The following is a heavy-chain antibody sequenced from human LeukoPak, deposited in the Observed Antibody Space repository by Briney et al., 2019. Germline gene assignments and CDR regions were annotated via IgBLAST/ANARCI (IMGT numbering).Heavy chain of an antibody. CDR2: IYSGGST. D-gene: IGHD5-18*01. CDR3: ARDRYSYGYSAFGY. J-gene: IGHJ4*02. Sequence: GGSLRLSCTVSGFTVSSNSMSWVRQAPGKGLEWVSVIYSGGSTYYADSVKGRFTISRDNSKNTLYLQMNSLRAEDTAVYYCARDRYSYGYSAFGYWGQGTLVTVSS. V-gene: IGHV3-66*01. CDR1: GFTVSSNS.